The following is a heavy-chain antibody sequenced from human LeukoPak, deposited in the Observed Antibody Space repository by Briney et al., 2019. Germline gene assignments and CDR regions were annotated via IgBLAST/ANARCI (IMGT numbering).Heavy chain of an antibody. CDR2: IYHSGST. D-gene: IGHD3-22*01. CDR3: AREHYYEIPY. J-gene: IGHJ4*02. V-gene: IGHV4-38-2*02. CDR1: GYSISSGYY. Sequence: RPSETLSLTCTVSGYSISSGYYWGWIRQPPGKGLEWIGSIYHSGSTYYNPSLKSRVTISVDTSKNQFSLKLSSVTAADTAVYYCAREHYYEIPYWGQGTLVTVSS.